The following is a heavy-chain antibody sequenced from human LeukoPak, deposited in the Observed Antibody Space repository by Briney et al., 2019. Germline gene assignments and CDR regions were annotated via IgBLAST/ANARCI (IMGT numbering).Heavy chain of an antibody. J-gene: IGHJ6*02. CDR2: IKQDGSEK. Sequence: GGSLRLSCAASGFTFSSYWMSWVRQAPGKGLEWVANIKQDGSEKYYVDSVKGRFTISRDNAKNSLYLQTNSLRAEDTAVYYCARWGAGCSSTSCYGPQDYYYGMDVWGQGTTVTVSS. V-gene: IGHV3-7*01. CDR1: GFTFSSYW. D-gene: IGHD2-2*01. CDR3: ARWGAGCSSTSCYGPQDYYYGMDV.